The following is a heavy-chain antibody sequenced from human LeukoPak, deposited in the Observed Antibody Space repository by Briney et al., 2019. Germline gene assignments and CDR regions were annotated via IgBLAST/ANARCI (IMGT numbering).Heavy chain of an antibody. D-gene: IGHD2-8*02. Sequence: GGSLRLSCGASGSSFSASSMHWVRQAPGKGLEWVGRIRSKINGYATHFAASVDGRFTVSRDDSKNTMYLHMNSLKTEDTAVYYCASGGGVLAAFDIWGQGTMVIVSS. J-gene: IGHJ3*02. CDR1: GSSFSASS. CDR2: IRSKINGYAT. CDR3: ASGGGVLAAFDI. V-gene: IGHV3-73*01.